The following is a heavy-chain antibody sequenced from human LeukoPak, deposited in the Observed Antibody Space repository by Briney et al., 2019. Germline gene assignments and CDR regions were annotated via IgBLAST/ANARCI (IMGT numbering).Heavy chain of an antibody. CDR2: INPNSGDT. J-gene: IGHJ4*02. CDR3: ARDYCSSTSCLFDY. CDR1: GYTFTGYH. Sequence: GASATVSCKASGYTFTGYHMHWGRQAPGQGLEWMGRINPNSGDTNYAQKFQGRVTMTRDTSISTAYMELSRLTSDDTAVYYCARDYCSSTSCLFDYWGQGTLVTVSS. V-gene: IGHV1-2*06. D-gene: IGHD2-2*01.